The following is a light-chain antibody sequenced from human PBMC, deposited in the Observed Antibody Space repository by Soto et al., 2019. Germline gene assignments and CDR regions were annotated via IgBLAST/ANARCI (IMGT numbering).Light chain of an antibody. Sequence: DIQMTQSPSTLSASVGDSVTITCRASQSISSWLAWYQQKPGKAPQFLIYKASTLESGVPSRFSGSGSGTEFTLTISSLQPEEFATYYCQHYSTYPATFGPGTKVDIQ. V-gene: IGKV1-5*03. J-gene: IGKJ3*01. CDR3: QHYSTYPAT. CDR2: KAS. CDR1: QSISSW.